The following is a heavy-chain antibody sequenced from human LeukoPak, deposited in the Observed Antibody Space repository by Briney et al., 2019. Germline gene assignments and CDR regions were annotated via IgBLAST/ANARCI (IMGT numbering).Heavy chain of an antibody. J-gene: IGHJ6*03. D-gene: IGHD2-2*01. Sequence: PGESLKISCKGSGYSFTSYWIGWVRQMPGKGLEWMGIIYPGDSDTRYSPSFQGQVTISADKSISTAYLQWSSLKASDTAMYYCARLKRGYCSSTSCYENYYYYMDVWGKGTTVTISS. CDR1: GYSFTSYW. CDR2: IYPGDSDT. CDR3: ARLKRGYCSSTSCYENYYYYMDV. V-gene: IGHV5-51*01.